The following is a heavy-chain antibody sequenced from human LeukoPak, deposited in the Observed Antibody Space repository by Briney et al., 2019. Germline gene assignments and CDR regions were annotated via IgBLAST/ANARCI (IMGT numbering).Heavy chain of an antibody. D-gene: IGHD2-2*02. Sequence: ASVKVSCKASGGTFSSYTISWVRQAPGQGLEWMGRIIPILGIASYAQKFQGRVTITADKSTSTAYMELSSLRSEDTAVYYCAGDPGYCSSTSCYTDYWGQGTLVTVSS. CDR2: IIPILGIA. CDR1: GGTFSSYT. V-gene: IGHV1-69*04. J-gene: IGHJ4*02. CDR3: AGDPGYCSSTSCYTDY.